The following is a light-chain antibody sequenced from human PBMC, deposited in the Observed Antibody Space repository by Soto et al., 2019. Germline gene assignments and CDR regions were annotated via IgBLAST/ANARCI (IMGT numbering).Light chain of an antibody. CDR3: QKSDSPPIT. CDR1: QDISNY. Sequence: DIQMTQSPSSLSASVGDRVTITCRASQDISNYLNWYQQRPGKAPKLLIYDASNLERGVPSRFSGTGSGTHFTFAITSLQPEDVATYYCQKSDSPPITFGQGTQLEI. J-gene: IGKJ5*01. CDR2: DAS. V-gene: IGKV1-33*01.